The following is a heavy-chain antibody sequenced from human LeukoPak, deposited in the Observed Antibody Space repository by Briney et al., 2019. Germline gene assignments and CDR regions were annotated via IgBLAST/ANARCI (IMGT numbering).Heavy chain of an antibody. Sequence: PGGSLRLSCAASGFTFSSYAVSWVRQAPGKGLEWVSAISGSGGSTYYADSVKGRFTISRDNSKNTLYLQMNSLRAEDTAVYYCAKGLYYYDSSGYYDYWGQGTLVTVSS. CDR1: GFTFSSYA. J-gene: IGHJ4*02. D-gene: IGHD3-22*01. V-gene: IGHV3-23*01. CDR3: AKGLYYYDSSGYYDY. CDR2: ISGSGGST.